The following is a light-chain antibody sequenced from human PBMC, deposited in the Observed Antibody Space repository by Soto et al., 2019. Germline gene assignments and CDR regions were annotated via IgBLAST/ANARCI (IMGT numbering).Light chain of an antibody. CDR3: QQYGSSPSPIT. CDR1: QSVRSN. Sequence: EIVMTQSPATLSVSPGDRVTLSCRASQSVRSNSAWYQQKPGQSPRLLIYAASSRATGIPDRFSGSGSGTDFTLTISRLEPEDFAVYYCQQYGSSPSPITFGQGTRLEIK. CDR2: AAS. J-gene: IGKJ5*01. V-gene: IGKV3-20*01.